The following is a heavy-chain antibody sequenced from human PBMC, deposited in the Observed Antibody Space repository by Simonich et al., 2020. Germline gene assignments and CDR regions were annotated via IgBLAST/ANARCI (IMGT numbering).Heavy chain of an antibody. Sequence: EVQLVESGGGLVKPGGSLRLSCAASGFTFSSYSMNWVRQAPRKGLEWVSSISRSSSYIYYADSGKGRFTISRDNAKNSLYLQMNSLRAEDTAVYYCARANERDYWGQGTLVTVSS. V-gene: IGHV3-21*01. CDR2: ISRSSSYI. D-gene: IGHD1-1*01. J-gene: IGHJ4*02. CDR1: GFTFSSYS. CDR3: ARANERDY.